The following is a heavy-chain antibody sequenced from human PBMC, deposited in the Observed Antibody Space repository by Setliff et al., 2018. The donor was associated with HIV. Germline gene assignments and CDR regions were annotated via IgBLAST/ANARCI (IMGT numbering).Heavy chain of an antibody. Sequence: ASVKVSCKASGYSFTFYGLHWVRQAPGQGLEWMGWVGVYNGNTKYAENFQDRLTLTTDASTGTGFMELRGLRSDDTAVYYCATPGVGAGAFDIWGRGTMVTVSS. CDR1: GYSFTFYG. D-gene: IGHD3-10*01. V-gene: IGHV1-18*04. CDR2: VGVYNGNT. J-gene: IGHJ3*02. CDR3: ATPGVGAGAFDI.